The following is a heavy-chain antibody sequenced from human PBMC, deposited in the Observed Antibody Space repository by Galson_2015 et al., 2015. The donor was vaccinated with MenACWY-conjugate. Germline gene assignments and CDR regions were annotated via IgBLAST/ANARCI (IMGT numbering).Heavy chain of an antibody. D-gene: IGHD3-22*01. CDR2: ISGIGGNT. V-gene: IGHV3-23*01. CDR1: AFTFSSYA. J-gene: IGHJ4*02. Sequence: SLRLSCAASAFTFSSYAMSWVRQAPGKGLEWVSAISGIGGNTYYADSVKGRFTISRDNSKNTLYLQMNSLRAEDTAVYYCAKGRYDSSGYRYIDDWGQGTLVTVSS. CDR3: AKGRYDSSGYRYIDD.